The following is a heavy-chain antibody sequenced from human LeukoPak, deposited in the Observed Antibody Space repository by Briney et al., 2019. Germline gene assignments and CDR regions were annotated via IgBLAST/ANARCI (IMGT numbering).Heavy chain of an antibody. D-gene: IGHD3-3*01. V-gene: IGHV4-38-2*01. CDR3: ARHRNQYYDFWSGSRWFDP. J-gene: IGHJ5*02. CDR2: IYHSGST. Sequence: SETLSLTCGVSGYSISSGHYWGWIRQSPGKGLEWIGTIYHSGSTYYNPSLKSRVTMSVDTSKNQFSLKLSSVTAADTAVYYCARHRNQYYDFWSGSRWFDPWGQGTLVTVSS. CDR1: GYSISSGHY.